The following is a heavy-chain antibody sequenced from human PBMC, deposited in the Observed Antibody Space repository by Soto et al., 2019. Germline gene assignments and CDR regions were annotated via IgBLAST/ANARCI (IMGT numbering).Heavy chain of an antibody. J-gene: IGHJ4*02. CDR1: GGAISSGGYS. Sequence: PSETLSLTCAVSGGAISSGGYSWSWIRQPPGKGLEWIGYIYHSGSTYYNPSLKSRVTISVDRSKNQFSLKLSSVTAADAAVYYCARESTISTIFGVVIRYFDYWGQGTLVTSPQ. CDR2: IYHSGST. CDR3: ARESTISTIFGVVIRYFDY. V-gene: IGHV4-30-2*01. D-gene: IGHD3-3*01.